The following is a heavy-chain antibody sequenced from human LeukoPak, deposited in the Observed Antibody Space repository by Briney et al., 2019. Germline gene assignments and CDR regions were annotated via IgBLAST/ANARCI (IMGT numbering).Heavy chain of an antibody. D-gene: IGHD3-10*01. CDR1: GFTFSSYS. J-gene: IGHJ4*02. CDR3: ARSSMVRGVIPDY. CDR2: ISSSSSTI. V-gene: IGHV3-48*04. Sequence: GGSPRLSCAASGFTFSSYSMNWVRQAPGKGLEWVSYISSSSSTIYYADSVKGRFTISRDIAKNSLYLQMNSLRAEDTAVYYCARSSMVRGVIPDYWGQGTLVTVSS.